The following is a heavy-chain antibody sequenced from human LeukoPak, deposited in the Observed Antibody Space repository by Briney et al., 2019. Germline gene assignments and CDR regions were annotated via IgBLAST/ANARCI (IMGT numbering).Heavy chain of an antibody. V-gene: IGHV4-31*03. J-gene: IGHJ5*02. CDR2: IYYSGRT. CDR3: ARALPRGYCSGGSCPKRMNWFDP. Sequence: RSSETLSLTCTVSGGSISSGGYYWSWIRQHPGKGLEWIGYIYYSGRTYYNPSLKSRVTISVDTSKNQFSLKLSSVTAADTAVYYCARALPRGYCSGGSCPKRMNWFDPWGQGTLVTASS. D-gene: IGHD2-15*01. CDR1: GGSISSGGYY.